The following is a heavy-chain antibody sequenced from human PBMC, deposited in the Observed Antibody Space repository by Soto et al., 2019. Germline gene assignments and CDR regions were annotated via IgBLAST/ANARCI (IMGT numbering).Heavy chain of an antibody. CDR1: GFTFSSYA. V-gene: IGHV3-23*01. CDR3: VKATYYYGSGSYYNPIDP. Sequence: GGSLRLSCAASGFTFSSYAMSWVRQAPGKGLEWVSVISGSGGSTYYADSVKGRFTISRDNSKNTLYLQMNSLRAEDTAVYYCVKATYYYGSGSYYNPIDPWGQGTLVTVSS. CDR2: ISGSGGST. J-gene: IGHJ5*02. D-gene: IGHD3-10*01.